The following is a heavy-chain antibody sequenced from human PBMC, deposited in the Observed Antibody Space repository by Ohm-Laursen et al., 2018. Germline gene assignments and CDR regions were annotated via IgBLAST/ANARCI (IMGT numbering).Heavy chain of an antibody. CDR3: ARDRYYDFWSGSKVLDY. CDR2: ISWNSGSI. V-gene: IGHV3-9*01. J-gene: IGHJ4*02. D-gene: IGHD3-3*01. Sequence: SLRLSCAASGFTFDDYAMHWVRQAPGKGLEWVSGISWNSGSIGYADSVKGRFTISRDNAKNSLYLQMNSLRAEDTAVYYCARDRYYDFWSGSKVLDYWGQGTLVTVSS. CDR1: GFTFDDYA.